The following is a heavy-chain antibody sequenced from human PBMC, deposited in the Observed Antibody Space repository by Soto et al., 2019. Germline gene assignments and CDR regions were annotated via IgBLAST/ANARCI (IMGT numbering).Heavy chain of an antibody. D-gene: IGHD2-15*01. CDR2: IYWDDDK. Sequence: QITLKESGPTLVKPTQTLTLTCTFSGFSLSTSGVGVAWIRQPPGKALEWLALIYWDDDKRYRPSLETRLTITKDTSKNQVVLTVTNVDSVDTATYYCAYLPCSGGSCYWFSYSGMDVWGQRTTVIVSS. CDR3: AYLPCSGGSCYWFSYSGMDV. CDR1: GFSLSTSGVG. J-gene: IGHJ6*02. V-gene: IGHV2-5*02.